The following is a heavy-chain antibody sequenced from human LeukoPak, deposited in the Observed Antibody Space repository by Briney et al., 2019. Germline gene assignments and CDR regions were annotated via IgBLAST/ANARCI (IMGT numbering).Heavy chain of an antibody. Sequence: GRSLRLSCAASGFTFDDYAMHWVRQAPGKGLEWVSGISWNSGSIGYADSVKGRFTISRDNAKNSLYLQMNSLRAEDTALYCCVITKSVDYWGQGTLVTVSS. J-gene: IGHJ4*02. CDR3: VITKSVDY. D-gene: IGHD3-22*01. CDR1: GFTFDDYA. V-gene: IGHV3-9*01. CDR2: ISWNSGSI.